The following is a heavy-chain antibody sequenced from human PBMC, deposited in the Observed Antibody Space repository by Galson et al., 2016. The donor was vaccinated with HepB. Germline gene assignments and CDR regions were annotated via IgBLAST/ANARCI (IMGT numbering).Heavy chain of an antibody. CDR2: IYSVGAT. D-gene: IGHD6-13*01. V-gene: IGHV3-53*01. CDR1: GFTFSNAW. Sequence: SLRLSCAASGFTFSNAWMNWVRQAPGKGLEWVSIIYSVGATYYADSVKGRFTISRDNPKNTVYLQMNSLRDEDTAVYYCARDPGRIAAAGHLDSWGQGTLVTVSS. J-gene: IGHJ4*02. CDR3: ARDPGRIAAAGHLDS.